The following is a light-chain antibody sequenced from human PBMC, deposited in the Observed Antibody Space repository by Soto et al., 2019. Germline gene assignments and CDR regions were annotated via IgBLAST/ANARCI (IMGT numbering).Light chain of an antibody. CDR2: GAS. Sequence: EIVMTQSPATLSMSPGERATLSCRATQNVNSNLAWYLHRPGQAPRLLIYGASIRPTGIPARFSGCGSGTEFTLTIDSLQSEDFAVYYCQQYNDWPPMYTFGQGTKLEIK. CDR3: QQYNDWPPMYT. CDR1: QNVNSN. V-gene: IGKV3-15*01. J-gene: IGKJ2*01.